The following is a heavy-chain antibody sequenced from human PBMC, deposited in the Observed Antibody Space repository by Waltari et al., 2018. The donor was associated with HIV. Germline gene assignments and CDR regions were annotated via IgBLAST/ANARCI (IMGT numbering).Heavy chain of an antibody. CDR2: IGTAGDT. Sequence: EVQLVESGGGLVQPGGSLRLSCAASGFTFSSYDMHWVRQATGKGVGGVSAIGTAGDTYYPGSVKGRFTSSRENAKNSLYLQMNSLRAEDTAVYYCARTLAQGWGLDHWGQGTLVTVSS. CDR3: ARTLAQGWGLDH. J-gene: IGHJ4*02. V-gene: IGHV3-13*01. CDR1: GFTFSSYD. D-gene: IGHD3-16*01.